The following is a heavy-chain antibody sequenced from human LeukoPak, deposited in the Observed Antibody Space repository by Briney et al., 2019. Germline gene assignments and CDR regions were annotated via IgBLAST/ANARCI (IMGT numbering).Heavy chain of an antibody. CDR1: GGSISSYY. Sequence: SETLSLTCTVSGGSISSYYWSWIRQPPGKGLEWIGYISYSGSTNNHNPSLKSRVTITVDTSKNQFSPKLSSVTAADTAVYYCARHTTSGWYQVVYWGQGTLVTVSS. V-gene: IGHV4-59*01. CDR2: ISYSGSTN. J-gene: IGHJ4*02. D-gene: IGHD6-19*01. CDR3: ARHTTSGWYQVVY.